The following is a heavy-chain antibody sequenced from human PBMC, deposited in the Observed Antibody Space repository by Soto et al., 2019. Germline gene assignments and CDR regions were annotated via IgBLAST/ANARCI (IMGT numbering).Heavy chain of an antibody. CDR2: IIPIFGTA. CDR3: ALYCGSSCYADDDAFDI. Sequence: ASVKVSFKASGGTFSSYAISWVRQAPGQGLEWMGGIIPIFGTANYAQKFQGRVTITADKSTSTAYMELSSLRSEDTAVYYCALYCGSSCYADDDAFDIWGQGTMVTVSS. CDR1: GGTFSSYA. D-gene: IGHD2-15*01. J-gene: IGHJ3*02. V-gene: IGHV1-69*06.